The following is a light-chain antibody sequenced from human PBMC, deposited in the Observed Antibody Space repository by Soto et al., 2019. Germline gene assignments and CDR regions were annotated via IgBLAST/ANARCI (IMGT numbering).Light chain of an antibody. CDR3: QQADTFTIT. CDR2: AAS. V-gene: IGKV1-6*01. CDR1: RDIGRD. J-gene: IGKJ5*01. Sequence: ATQMNQSPSSLSASVGDSITITCRASRDIGRDLSWYPQKPGKAPKLXIYAASSLQSGVPSRFSGSGVGTDFTLTISSLQPEDSEIYYCQQADTFTITFGQGTRLEIK.